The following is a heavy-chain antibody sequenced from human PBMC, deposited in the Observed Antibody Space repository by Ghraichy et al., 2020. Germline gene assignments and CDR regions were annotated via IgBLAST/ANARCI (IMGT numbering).Heavy chain of an antibody. CDR3: ARDLEYGDYRNERAFDI. Sequence: ASVKVSCKASGYTFTSYGISWVRQAPGQGLEWMGWISAYNGNTNYAQKLQGRVTMTTDTSTSTAYMELRSLRSDDTAVYYCARDLEYGDYRNERAFDIWGQGTMVTVSS. J-gene: IGHJ3*02. CDR2: ISAYNGNT. V-gene: IGHV1-18*01. D-gene: IGHD4-17*01. CDR1: GYTFTSYG.